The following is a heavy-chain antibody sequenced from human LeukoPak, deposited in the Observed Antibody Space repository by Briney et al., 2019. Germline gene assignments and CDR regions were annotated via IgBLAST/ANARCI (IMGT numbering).Heavy chain of an antibody. CDR3: ARFGASITTRPDYYYGMDV. V-gene: IGHV5-51*01. CDR1: GYTFSTYW. Sequence: GESLQISCKGSGYTFSTYWIGWVRQLPGKGLGWMGIIYPGDSDTRYSPSFQGQVTISADKSISTAYLQWSSLKASDTTMYYCARFGASITTRPDYYYGMDVWGQGTTVTVSS. CDR2: IYPGDSDT. J-gene: IGHJ6*02. D-gene: IGHD6-6*01.